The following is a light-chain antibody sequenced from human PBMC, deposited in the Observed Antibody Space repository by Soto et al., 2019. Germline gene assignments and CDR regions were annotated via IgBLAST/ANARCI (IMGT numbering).Light chain of an antibody. V-gene: IGKV2-28*01. CDR2: LAS. CDR1: QSLVQSNGYSY. J-gene: IGKJ1*01. CDR3: MQAIYTPT. Sequence: DVVMTQSPLSLSVTPGEPASISCRSSQSLVQSNGYSYLDWYLQKPGQSPQLLIYLASNRASGVTDMFSGIGSGTDFTLKISRVAAADVGVYSCMQAIYTPTFGQGTKVEI.